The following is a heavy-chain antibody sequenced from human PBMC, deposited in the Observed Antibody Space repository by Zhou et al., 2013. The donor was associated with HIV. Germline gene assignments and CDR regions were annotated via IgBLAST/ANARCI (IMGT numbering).Heavy chain of an antibody. Sequence: QVQLVQSGGEVKKPGSSVRVSCKASGGTFTSHGFNWVRQAPGQGLQWMGKIIPFVGTVIYAEKFKGRVTITADEFTTTAYMDLGSLTSDDTAVYYCARDPFRPQSVTSIVGPFDYWGQGTLVTVSS. CDR2: IIPFVGTV. D-gene: IGHD3-3*01. J-gene: IGHJ4*02. CDR1: GGTFTSHG. V-gene: IGHV1-69*11. CDR3: ARDPFRPQSVTSIVGPFDY.